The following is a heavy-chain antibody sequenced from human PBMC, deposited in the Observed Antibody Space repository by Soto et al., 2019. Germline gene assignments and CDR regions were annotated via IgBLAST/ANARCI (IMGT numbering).Heavy chain of an antibody. CDR2: IYYSGST. V-gene: IGHV4-59*01. CDR1: GGSISSYY. D-gene: IGHD3-16*02. J-gene: IGHJ4*02. CDR3: ARASYDYIWGSYRFFDY. Sequence: PSETLSLTCTVSGGSISSYYWSWIRQPPGKGLEWIGYIYYSGSTNYNPSLKSRVTISVDTSKNQFSLKLSSVTAADTAVYYCARASYDYIWGSYRFFDYWGQGTLVTVSS.